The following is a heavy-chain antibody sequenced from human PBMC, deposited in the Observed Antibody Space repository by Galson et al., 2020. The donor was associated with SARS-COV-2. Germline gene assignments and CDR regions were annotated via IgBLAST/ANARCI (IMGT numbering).Heavy chain of an antibody. V-gene: IGHV4-59*08. CDR1: DDSIIGYY. CDR2: IYSGGSA. Sequence: SETLSLTCTLSDDSIIGYYWSWIRQSPGMGLEFIGYIYSGGSAIYNPSLKSRVTISVDTSKNQLSLKMTSVTAADTAVYYCARQGLTTTQRSDVYFYHGLDVWGQGTTVTVSS. CDR3: ARQGLTTTQRSDVYFYHGLDV. D-gene: IGHD2-21*01. J-gene: IGHJ6*02.